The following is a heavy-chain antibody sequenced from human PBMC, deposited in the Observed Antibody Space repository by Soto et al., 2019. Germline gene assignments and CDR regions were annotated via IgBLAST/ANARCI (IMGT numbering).Heavy chain of an antibody. CDR1: GFTVSSNY. CDR3: ARDRVESGYPEYFQH. CDR2: IYSGGST. V-gene: IGHV3-53*01. D-gene: IGHD3-22*01. J-gene: IGHJ1*01. Sequence: EVQLVESGGGLIQPGGSLRLSCAASGFTVSSNYMSWVRQAPGKGLEWVSVIYSGGSTYYADSVKGRFTISRDNSKNTRYLQMNSLRAEDTAVYYCARDRVESGYPEYFQHWGQGTWSPSPQ.